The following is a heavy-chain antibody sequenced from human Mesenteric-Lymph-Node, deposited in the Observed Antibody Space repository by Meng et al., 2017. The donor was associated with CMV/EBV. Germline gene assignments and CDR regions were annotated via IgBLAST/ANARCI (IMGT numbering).Heavy chain of an antibody. CDR1: GYTFTSFF. CDR3: AKVTAPGDYYHFHGMDV. Sequence: ASVKVSCKASGYTFTSFFIHWVRQAPGQGLEWMGLINPAAGSTTYAQKFQGRVTLTRDTSTSTVYMELSSLRSDDTAVYYCAKVTAPGDYYHFHGMDVWGQGTTVTVSS. J-gene: IGHJ6*02. D-gene: IGHD2-21*02. CDR2: INPAAGST. V-gene: IGHV1-46*01.